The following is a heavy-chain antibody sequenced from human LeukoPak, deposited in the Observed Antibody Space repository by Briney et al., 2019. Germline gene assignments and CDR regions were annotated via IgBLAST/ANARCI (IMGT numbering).Heavy chain of an antibody. J-gene: IGHJ4*02. D-gene: IGHD3-22*01. CDR1: GYTFTSYG. Sequence: ASVKVSCKASGYTFTSYGISWVRQAPGQGLEWMGWISAYNGNTNYAQKFQGRVTMTRNTSISTAYMELSSLRSEDTAVYYCARAGSVVTFDYWGQGTLVTVSS. CDR3: ARAGSVVTFDY. V-gene: IGHV1-18*01. CDR2: ISAYNGNT.